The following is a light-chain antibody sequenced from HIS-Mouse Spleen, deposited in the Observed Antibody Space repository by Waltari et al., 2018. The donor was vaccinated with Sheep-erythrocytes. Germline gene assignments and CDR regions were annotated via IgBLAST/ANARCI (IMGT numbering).Light chain of an antibody. Sequence: SYELTQPPSVSVSPGQTARITCSGYALPKTDAYWYQQKPGQAPGVVIYKDSERPSGIPERFSGSSSGTTVTLTISGVQAEDEADYYCQSADSSGTYVFGTGTKVTVL. CDR1: ALPKTD. CDR3: QSADSSGTYV. V-gene: IGLV3-25*03. CDR2: KDS. J-gene: IGLJ1*01.